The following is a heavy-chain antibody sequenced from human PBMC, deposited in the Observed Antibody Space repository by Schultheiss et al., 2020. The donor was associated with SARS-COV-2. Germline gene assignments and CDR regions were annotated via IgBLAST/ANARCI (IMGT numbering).Heavy chain of an antibody. CDR1: RLTFSSYA. CDR2: ISYDGGLK. J-gene: IGHJ4*02. CDR3: ARGYSSAWWYYFDH. V-gene: IGHV3-30-3*01. Sequence: GESLKISCAASRLTFSSYAMHWVRQAPGRGLEWVAMISYDGGLKYYADSVKDRFTVSRDNSVTTLYLEMNSLRVEDTAVYYCARGYSSAWWYYFDHWGQGTLVTVSS. D-gene: IGHD6-19*01.